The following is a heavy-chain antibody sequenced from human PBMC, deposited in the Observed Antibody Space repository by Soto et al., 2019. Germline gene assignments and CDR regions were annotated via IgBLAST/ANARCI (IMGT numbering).Heavy chain of an antibody. D-gene: IGHD3-10*01. CDR1: GGSFSGYY. J-gene: IGHJ5*02. CDR3: ARGNQYYYGSGSYYNNWFDT. CDR2: SNHSGST. Sequence: XETLSRPCAVDGGSFSGYYWGWIRQPPGKGLEWIGESNHSGSTNYNPSLKSRVTISVDTSKNQFSLKLSSVTAADTAVYYCARGNQYYYGSGSYYNNWFDTWGQGTLVTVSS. V-gene: IGHV4-34*01.